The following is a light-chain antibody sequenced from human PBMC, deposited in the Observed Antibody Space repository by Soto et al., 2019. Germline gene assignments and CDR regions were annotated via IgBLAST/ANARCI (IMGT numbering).Light chain of an antibody. J-gene: IGKJ1*01. Sequence: DIQMTQSPSTLSASVGDRVTITCRASQSITTWLAWYQQKPGKAPKVLIYDASSLESGVPSRFSGSGSGTEFPLTISSLQPDDFATYYCQQYSSYSPTFGRGTKVDI. CDR2: DAS. V-gene: IGKV1-5*01. CDR3: QQYSSYSPT. CDR1: QSITTW.